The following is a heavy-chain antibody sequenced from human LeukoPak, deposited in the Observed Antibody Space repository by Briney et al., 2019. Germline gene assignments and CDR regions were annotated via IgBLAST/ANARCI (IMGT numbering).Heavy chain of an antibody. D-gene: IGHD2-2*01. CDR2: ISGSGGST. Sequence: GGSLRLSCAASGFTFSNYAMSWARQAPGKGLEWVSAISGSGGSTYYADSVKGRFTISRDNSKNTLYLQMNSLRAEDTAVYYCARGGEDIVVVPAAITTWFDPWGQGTLVTVSS. CDR1: GFTFSNYA. CDR3: ARGGEDIVVVPAAITTWFDP. J-gene: IGHJ5*02. V-gene: IGHV3-23*01.